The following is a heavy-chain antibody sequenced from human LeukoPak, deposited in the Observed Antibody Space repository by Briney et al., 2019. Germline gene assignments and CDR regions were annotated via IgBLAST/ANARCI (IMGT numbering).Heavy chain of an antibody. CDR1: GGSISSYY. CDR3: ARGPPITIFGVVALDYFDY. D-gene: IGHD3-3*01. CDR2: IYYSGST. V-gene: IGHV4-59*12. J-gene: IGHJ4*02. Sequence: SETLSLTCTVSGGSISSYYWSWIRQPPGKGLEWIGYIYYSGSTNYNPSLKSRVTISVDMSKNQFSLKLSSVTAADTAVYYCARGPPITIFGVVALDYFDYWGQGTLVTVSS.